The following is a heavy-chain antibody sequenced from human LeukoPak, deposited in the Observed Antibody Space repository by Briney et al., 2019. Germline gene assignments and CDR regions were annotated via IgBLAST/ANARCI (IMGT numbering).Heavy chain of an antibody. V-gene: IGHV3-7*01. Sequence: GGSLRLSCAASGFTLSSYWMSWVRQAPGKGLEWVANIKQDGSEKYYVDSVKGRFTISRDNAKNSLYLQMNSLRAEDTAVYYRASHLGYWGQGTLVTVSS. D-gene: IGHD7-27*01. CDR3: ASHLGY. J-gene: IGHJ4*02. CDR2: IKQDGSEK. CDR1: GFTLSSYW.